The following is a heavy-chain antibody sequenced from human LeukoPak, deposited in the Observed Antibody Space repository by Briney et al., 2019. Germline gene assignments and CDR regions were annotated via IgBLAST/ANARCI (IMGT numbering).Heavy chain of an antibody. J-gene: IGHJ4*02. CDR2: ISGSGGST. CDR3: AKGYYGSGSYGWFDY. Sequence: GGTLRLSCAASGFTFSSYGMSWVRQAPGKGLEWVSAISGSGGSTYYADSVKGRFTISRDNSKDTLSLHMNSLRAEDTAVYSCAKGYYGSGSYGWFDYWGQGTLVTVSS. V-gene: IGHV3-23*01. CDR1: GFTFSSYG. D-gene: IGHD3-10*01.